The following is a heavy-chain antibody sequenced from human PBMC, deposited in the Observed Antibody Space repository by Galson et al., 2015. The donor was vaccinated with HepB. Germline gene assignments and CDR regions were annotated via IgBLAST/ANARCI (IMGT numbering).Heavy chain of an antibody. Sequence: SLRLSCAASGFTFSSYSMNWVRQAPGKGLEWVSYISSSSSTIYYADSVKGRFTISRDNAKNSLYLQMNSLRAEDTAVYYCARVPGIAVAGSDYWGQGTLVTVSS. CDR3: ARVPGIAVAGSDY. V-gene: IGHV3-48*01. CDR2: ISSSSSTI. CDR1: GFTFSSYS. D-gene: IGHD6-19*01. J-gene: IGHJ4*02.